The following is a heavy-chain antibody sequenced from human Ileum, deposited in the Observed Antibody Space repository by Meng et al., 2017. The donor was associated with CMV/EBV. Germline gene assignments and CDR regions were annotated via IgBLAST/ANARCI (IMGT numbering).Heavy chain of an antibody. CDR1: RGSLRGYS. CDR2: IHHSGST. CDR3: ARAHGGVIHY. D-gene: IGHD4-23*01. V-gene: IGHV4-34*01. J-gene: IGHJ4*02. Sequence: SLTSPVLRGSLRGYSWSWFRQPPGKDLESTGEIHHSGSTNSHPSLKSRVTISVDTSKNQFSLKLSSVTAADTAVYYCARAHGGVIHYWGQGTLVTVSS.